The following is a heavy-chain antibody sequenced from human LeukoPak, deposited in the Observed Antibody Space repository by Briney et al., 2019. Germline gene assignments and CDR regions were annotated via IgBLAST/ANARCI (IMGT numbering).Heavy chain of an antibody. CDR3: ARGSGYSGYDPLNWFDP. J-gene: IGHJ5*02. Sequence: PQTLSLTCTVSGGSISSGGYYCSWIRQHPGKGLEWIGYIYYSGSTYYNPSLKSRVTISVDTSKNQFSLKLSSVTAADTAVYYCARGSGYSGYDPLNWFDPWGQGTLVTVSS. CDR1: GGSISSGGYY. V-gene: IGHV4-31*03. D-gene: IGHD5-12*01. CDR2: IYYSGST.